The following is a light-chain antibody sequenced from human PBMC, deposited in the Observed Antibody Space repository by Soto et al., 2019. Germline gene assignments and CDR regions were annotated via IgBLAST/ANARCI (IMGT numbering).Light chain of an antibody. Sequence: EIVLTQSPATLSLSPGERATLSCRASQSVSTYLAWYQQKPGQAPRLLIYDASKTATGIPARASGSGSGSDVTLTITSLELENYGVYYCQQRSNWPPTWTFGQGTKVDIK. CDR1: QSVSTY. CDR2: DAS. CDR3: QQRSNWPPTWT. J-gene: IGKJ1*01. V-gene: IGKV3-11*01.